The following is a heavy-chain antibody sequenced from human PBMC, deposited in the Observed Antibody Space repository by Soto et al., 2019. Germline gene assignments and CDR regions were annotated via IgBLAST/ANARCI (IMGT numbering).Heavy chain of an antibody. CDR3: ARVGYPGIDS. V-gene: IGHV4-59*08. Sequence: PSETLSLTCTVSGGSISTYYWNWIRQPPGKGLEWIGYIYYSGSTNYNPSLKSRVTISVDTSKNQFSLKLSSVTAADTAVYYCARVGYPGIDSWGQGPLVTVSS. CDR1: GGSISTYY. D-gene: IGHD2-8*02. J-gene: IGHJ4*02. CDR2: IYYSGST.